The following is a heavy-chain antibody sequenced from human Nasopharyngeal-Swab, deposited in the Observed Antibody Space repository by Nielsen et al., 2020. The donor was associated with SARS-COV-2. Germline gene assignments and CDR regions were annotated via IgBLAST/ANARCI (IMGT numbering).Heavy chain of an antibody. CDR1: GGTFSSYA. CDR3: ASLGSMVQDAFDI. J-gene: IGHJ3*02. V-gene: IGHV1-69*13. CDR2: IIPIFGTA. D-gene: IGHD4/OR15-4a*01. Sequence: SVKVSCKASGGTFSSYAIIWVRQAPGQGLEWMGGIIPIFGTANYAQKFQGRVTITADESTSTAYMELSSLRSEDTAVYYCASLGSMVQDAFDIWGQGTMVTVSS.